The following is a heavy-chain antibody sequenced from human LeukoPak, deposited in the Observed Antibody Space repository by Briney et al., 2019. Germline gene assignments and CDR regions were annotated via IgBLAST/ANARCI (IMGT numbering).Heavy chain of an antibody. Sequence: SQTLSLTCTVSGGSISSGGYYWSWTRQHPGKGLEWIVYIYYSGSTYYNPSLKSRVTISVDTSKNQFSLKLSSVTAADTAVYYCAREIRHGDYNWFDPWGQGTLVTVSS. J-gene: IGHJ5*02. CDR3: AREIRHGDYNWFDP. D-gene: IGHD4-17*01. V-gene: IGHV4-31*03. CDR2: IYYSGST. CDR1: GGSISSGGYY.